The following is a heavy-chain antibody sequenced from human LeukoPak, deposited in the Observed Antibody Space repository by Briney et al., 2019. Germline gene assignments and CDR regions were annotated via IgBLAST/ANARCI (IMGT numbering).Heavy chain of an antibody. Sequence: GGSLRLSCATSGFTFSSYAMSWVRQAPWKGLEWVSAISGSGGSTYYADSVKGRFTISRDNSKNTLYLQMNSLRAEDTAVYYCAGSSHLGFVELFGALDYWGQGTLVTVSS. J-gene: IGHJ4*02. D-gene: IGHD3-10*01. CDR1: GFTFSSYA. V-gene: IGHV3-23*01. CDR3: AGSSHLGFVELFGALDY. CDR2: ISGSGGST.